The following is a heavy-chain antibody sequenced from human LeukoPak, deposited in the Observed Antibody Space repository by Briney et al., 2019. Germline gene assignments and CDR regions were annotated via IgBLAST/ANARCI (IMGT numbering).Heavy chain of an antibody. D-gene: IGHD4-23*01. CDR3: ARAFNYGGSLGAVDI. Sequence: GGSLRLSCAASGFTFSSYDMRWVRQAPGKGLEWVSAIGTAGDTYYPGSVKGRFTISRENAKNSLYLQMNSLRAGDTAVYYCARAFNYGGSLGAVDIWGQGTTVTVSS. J-gene: IGHJ3*02. V-gene: IGHV3-13*01. CDR2: IGTAGDT. CDR1: GFTFSSYD.